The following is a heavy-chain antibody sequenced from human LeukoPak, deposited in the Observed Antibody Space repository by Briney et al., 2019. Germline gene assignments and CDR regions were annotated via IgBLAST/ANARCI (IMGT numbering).Heavy chain of an antibody. J-gene: IGHJ2*01. CDR2: INHSGST. V-gene: IGHV4-34*01. CDR3: ARDNPHNYYDSSGYSYWYFDL. Sequence: SETLSLTCAVYGGSFSGYYWSWIRQPPGKGLEWIGEINHSGSTNYNPSLKSRVTISVDTSKNQFSLKLSSVTAADTAVYYCARDNPHNYYDSSGYSYWYFDLWGRGALVTVSS. CDR1: GGSFSGYY. D-gene: IGHD3-22*01.